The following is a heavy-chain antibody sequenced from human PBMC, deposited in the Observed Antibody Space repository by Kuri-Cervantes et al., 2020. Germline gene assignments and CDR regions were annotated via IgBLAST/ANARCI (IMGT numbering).Heavy chain of an antibody. CDR2: IYYSGST. CDR3: ARGVFSSQWLVQWLDP. V-gene: IGHV4-30-4*01. J-gene: IGHJ5*02. Sequence: SETLSLTCTVSGGSISSGDYYWSWIRQPPGKGLEWIGYIYYSGSTYYNPSLKSRVTISVDTSKNQFSLKLSSVTAADTAVYYCARGVFSSQWLVQWLDPWGQGTLVTVSS. CDR1: GGSISSGDYY. D-gene: IGHD6-19*01.